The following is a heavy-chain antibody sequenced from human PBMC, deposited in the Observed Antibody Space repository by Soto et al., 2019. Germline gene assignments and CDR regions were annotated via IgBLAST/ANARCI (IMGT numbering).Heavy chain of an antibody. CDR2: IRSKAYGGTT. D-gene: IGHD2-15*01. V-gene: IGHV3-49*03. Sequence: PGGSLRLSCTACGFTFGDYAMSWFRQDPGKGLEWVGFIRSKAYGGTTEYAASVKGRFTISRDDSKSIAYLQMNSLKTEDAAVYYCTRDVDCSGGSCYGPDAFDIWGQGTMVTVSS. CDR1: GFTFGDYA. CDR3: TRDVDCSGGSCYGPDAFDI. J-gene: IGHJ3*02.